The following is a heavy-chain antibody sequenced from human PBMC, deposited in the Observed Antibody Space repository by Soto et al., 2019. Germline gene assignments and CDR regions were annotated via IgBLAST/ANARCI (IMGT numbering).Heavy chain of an antibody. CDR2: IYYSGST. V-gene: IGHV4-39*07. CDR3: ARDAPLWFGELSH. CDR1: GGSISSSSYY. J-gene: IGHJ4*02. Sequence: SETRSLNCTVSGGSISSSSYYWGWIRQPPGKGLEWIGSIYYSGSTYYNPSLKSRVTISVDTSKNQFSLKLNSVTAADTAVYYCARDAPLWFGELSHWGQGTLVTVSS. D-gene: IGHD3-10*01.